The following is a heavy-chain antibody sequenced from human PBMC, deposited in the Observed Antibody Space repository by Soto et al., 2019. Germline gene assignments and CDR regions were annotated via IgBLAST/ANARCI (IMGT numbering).Heavy chain of an antibody. CDR1: GGSIRSSDYY. CDR2: IDYSGSA. V-gene: IGHV4-30-4*01. J-gene: IGHJ4*02. CDR3: ARELNGYRYGPGEVY. Sequence: SETLSLTCTVSGGSIRSSDYYWTWIRQPPGKGLEWIGYIDYSGSAYYNPSLESRLTLSVDTSKNQFSLTLRSMTAADTAVYFCARELNGYRYGPGEVYWGQGTLVTVSS. D-gene: IGHD5-18*01.